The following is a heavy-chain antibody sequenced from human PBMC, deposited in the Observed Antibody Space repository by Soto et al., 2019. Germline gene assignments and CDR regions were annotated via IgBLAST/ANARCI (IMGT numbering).Heavy chain of an antibody. CDR1: GYPFTTYY. V-gene: IGHV1-2*02. CDR2: IDPRSGGT. Sequence: HVQLVQSGTEVKKPGASVRVSCMVSGYPFTTYYIHWVRQAPGQGLEWMGWIDPRSGGTVYEQKFQGRVTMTRDTSISTVYMDLSGLTSDDTALYYCATDDYAIFPYWGQGSLVTVSS. J-gene: IGHJ4*02. D-gene: IGHD2-2*01. CDR3: ATDDYAIFPY.